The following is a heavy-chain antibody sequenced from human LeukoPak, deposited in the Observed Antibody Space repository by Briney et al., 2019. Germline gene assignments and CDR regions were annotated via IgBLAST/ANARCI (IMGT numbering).Heavy chain of an antibody. J-gene: IGHJ6*02. V-gene: IGHV4-61*08. CDR3: ARDRAHYDFWSGSTSYYYYGMDV. CDR1: GGSISRGGYS. CDR2: IYYSGST. D-gene: IGHD3-3*01. Sequence: SQTLSLTCAVSGGSISRGGYSWSWIRQPPGKGLEWIGYIYYSGSTNYNPSLKSRVTISVDTSKNQFSLKLSSVTAADTAVYYCARDRAHYDFWSGSTSYYYYGMDVWGQGTTVTVSS.